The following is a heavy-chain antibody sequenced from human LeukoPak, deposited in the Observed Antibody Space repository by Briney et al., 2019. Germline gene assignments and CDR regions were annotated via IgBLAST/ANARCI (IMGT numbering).Heavy chain of an antibody. Sequence: GGSLRLSCAASGFTFSSYAMHWVRQAPGKGLEWVAVISYDGSNKYYADSVKGRFTISRDNSKNTLYLQMNSLRAEDTSVYYCARDYGRSSPFDYWPQGTVVSVSS. CDR3: ARDYGRSSPFDY. D-gene: IGHD4-23*01. CDR2: ISYDGSNK. V-gene: IGHV3-30*04. CDR1: GFTFSSYA. J-gene: IGHJ4*02.